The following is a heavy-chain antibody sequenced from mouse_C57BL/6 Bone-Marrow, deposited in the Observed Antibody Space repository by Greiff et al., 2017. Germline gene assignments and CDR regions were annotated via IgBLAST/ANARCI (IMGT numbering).Heavy chain of an antibody. Sequence: QVQLKESGAELARPGASVKLSCKASGYTFTSYGISWVKQRTGQGLEWIGEIYPRSGNTYYNEKFKGKATLTADKSSSTAYMELRSLTSEDSAVYFCSYDYFDYWGQGTTLTVSS. CDR1: GYTFTSYG. CDR2: IYPRSGNT. V-gene: IGHV1-81*01. J-gene: IGHJ2*01. D-gene: IGHD2-3*01. CDR3: SYDYFDY.